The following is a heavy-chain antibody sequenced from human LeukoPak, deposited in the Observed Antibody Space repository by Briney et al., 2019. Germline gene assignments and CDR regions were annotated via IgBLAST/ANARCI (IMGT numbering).Heavy chain of an antibody. CDR3: ARHGRGDFWSGYYNFFDY. J-gene: IGHJ4*02. Sequence: KPSETLSLTCAVYGGSFSGYYWSWIRQPPGKGLEWIGEINHSGSTNYNPSLKSRVTISVDTSKNQFSLKLSSVTAADTAVYYCARHGRGDFWSGYYNFFDYWGQGTLVTVSS. V-gene: IGHV4-34*01. CDR1: GGSFSGYY. CDR2: INHSGST. D-gene: IGHD3-3*01.